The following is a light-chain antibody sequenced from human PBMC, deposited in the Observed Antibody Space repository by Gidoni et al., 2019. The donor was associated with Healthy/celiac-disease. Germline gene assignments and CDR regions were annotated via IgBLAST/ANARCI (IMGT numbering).Light chain of an antibody. J-gene: IGKJ3*01. CDR3: QQSYSTPFT. CDR1: QSISSY. Sequence: DIQMTQSPSSLSASVGDRVCITCRASQSISSYLNWYQQKPGKAPKLLIYAASSLQSGVTSRFSGSGSGTDFTLTISSLQPEDFATYYCQQSYSTPFTFGPGTKVDIK. V-gene: IGKV1-39*01. CDR2: AAS.